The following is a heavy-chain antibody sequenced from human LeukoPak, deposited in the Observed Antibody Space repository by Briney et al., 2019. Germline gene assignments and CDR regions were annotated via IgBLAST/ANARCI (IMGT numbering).Heavy chain of an antibody. V-gene: IGHV1-2*02. CDR3: ARDRGGSGVHYFDY. D-gene: IGHD3-10*01. J-gene: IGHJ4*02. Sequence: ASVKVSCKASGYTFTGYYMHWVRQAPGQGLECMAWINPNSGGTNYAQKFQGRVTMTRDTSLSTAYMELSRLRSDDTAVYYCARDRGGSGVHYFDYWGQGTLVTVSS. CDR1: GYTFTGYY. CDR2: INPNSGGT.